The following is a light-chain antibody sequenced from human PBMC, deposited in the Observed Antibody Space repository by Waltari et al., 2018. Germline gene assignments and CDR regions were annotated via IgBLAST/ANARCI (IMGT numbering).Light chain of an antibody. Sequence: IVLTQSPGTLSFSPGQTATLSCRPSQRVPSDYLAWYQRKSGQSPRLVIFAASSRATVFPARFSGSGSGTDFTLTITKLEPEDFALYFCQQYGNLPLTFGGGTRIEI. J-gene: IGKJ4*01. CDR1: QRVPSDY. V-gene: IGKV3-20*01. CDR3: QQYGNLPLT. CDR2: AAS.